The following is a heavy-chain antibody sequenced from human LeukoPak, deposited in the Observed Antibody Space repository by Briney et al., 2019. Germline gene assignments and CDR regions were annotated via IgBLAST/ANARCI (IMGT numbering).Heavy chain of an antibody. Sequence: SETLSLTCTVSGGSISSYYWSWIRQPPGKGLEWIGYIYYSGSTNYNPSLKSRVTISVDTSKNQFSLKLSSVTAADTAVYYCARDLGYYYDSSDYEDGFDIWGQGTMVTVSS. D-gene: IGHD3-22*01. V-gene: IGHV4-59*01. CDR3: ARDLGYYYDSSDYEDGFDI. CDR1: GGSISSYY. J-gene: IGHJ3*02. CDR2: IYYSGST.